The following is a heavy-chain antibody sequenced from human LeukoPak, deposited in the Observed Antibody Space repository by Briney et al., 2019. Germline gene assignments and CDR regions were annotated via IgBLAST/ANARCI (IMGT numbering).Heavy chain of an antibody. Sequence: GGSLRLSCAASGFSLSSNAFNWVRQAPGKGLEWVSAISDSGDIIQYADSVRGRFTISRDNSKNTLYLQMNSLRVEDTAVYYCARYLFDWGQGTLVTVSS. CDR1: GFSLSSNA. D-gene: IGHD3-9*01. J-gene: IGHJ4*02. V-gene: IGHV3-23*01. CDR2: ISDSGDII. CDR3: ARYLFD.